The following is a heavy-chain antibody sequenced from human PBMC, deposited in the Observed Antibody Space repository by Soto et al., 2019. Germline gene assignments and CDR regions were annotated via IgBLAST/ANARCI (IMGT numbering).Heavy chain of an antibody. V-gene: IGHV3-7*03. CDR1: GFIFSDYW. CDR3: ARARIDY. CDR2: INPEGSEK. J-gene: IGHJ4*02. Sequence: EVQLVESGGGLVQPGGSLRLSCAVSGFIFSDYWMTWVRQAPGKGLEWVANINPEGSEKYYVDSVKGRFTISRDNAKNSLSLQMISLRAVDTALYYCARARIDYWGRGTLITVSS.